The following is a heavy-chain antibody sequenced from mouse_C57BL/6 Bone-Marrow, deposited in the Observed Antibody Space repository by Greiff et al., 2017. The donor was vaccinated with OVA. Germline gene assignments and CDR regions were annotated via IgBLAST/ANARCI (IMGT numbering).Heavy chain of an antibody. CDR1: GYTFTSYW. Sequence: QVQLQQPGAELVKPGASVKLSCKASGYTFTSYWMHWVKQRPGQGLEWIGMIHPNSGSTNYNEKFKSKATLTVDKSSSTAYMQLSSLTSEDSAVYYCASPMYYYGSSFLDYWGQGTSVTVSS. CDR3: ASPMYYYGSSFLDY. CDR2: IHPNSGST. V-gene: IGHV1-64*01. D-gene: IGHD1-1*01. J-gene: IGHJ4*01.